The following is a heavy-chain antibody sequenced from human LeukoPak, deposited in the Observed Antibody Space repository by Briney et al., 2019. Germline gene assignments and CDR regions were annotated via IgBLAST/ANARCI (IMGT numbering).Heavy chain of an antibody. V-gene: IGHV3-30*02. Sequence: PGGSLRLSCAASGFTFSSYGMHWVRQAPGKGLEWVAFIRYDGSNKYYADSVKGRFTISRDNSKNTLYLQMNSLRAEDTAVYYCAKDPASYDILTASIDYWGQGTLVTVSS. J-gene: IGHJ4*02. D-gene: IGHD3-9*01. CDR1: GFTFSSYG. CDR2: IRYDGSNK. CDR3: AKDPASYDILTASIDY.